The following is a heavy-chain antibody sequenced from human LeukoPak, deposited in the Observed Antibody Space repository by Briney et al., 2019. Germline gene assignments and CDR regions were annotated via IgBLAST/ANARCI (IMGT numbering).Heavy chain of an antibody. CDR2: IYTSGST. V-gene: IGHV4-4*07. J-gene: IGHJ4*02. CDR1: GGSISSYY. D-gene: IGHD4-11*01. Sequence: SETLSLTCTVSGGSISSYYWSWIRQPAGKGLEWIGRIYTSGSTNYNPSLKSRVTMSVDTSKNQFSLKLSSVTAADTAVYYCARDSLIYDYSNYGYYYYFDYWGQGTLVTVSS. CDR3: ARDSLIYDYSNYGYYYYFDY.